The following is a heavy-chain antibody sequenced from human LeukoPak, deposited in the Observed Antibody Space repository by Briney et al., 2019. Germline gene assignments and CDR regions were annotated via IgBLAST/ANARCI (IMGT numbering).Heavy chain of an antibody. CDR3: AKGHFDTGYPYFDY. CDR2: IYSGGST. D-gene: IGHD3-9*01. V-gene: IGHV3-53*01. CDR1: GFTVSSNY. Sequence: QPGGSLRLSCAASGFTVSSNYMSWVRQAPGKGLEWVSVIYSGGSTYYADSVKGRFTISRDTSKNTLSLQMNSLRAEDTAVYYCAKGHFDTGYPYFDYWGQGTLVTVSS. J-gene: IGHJ4*02.